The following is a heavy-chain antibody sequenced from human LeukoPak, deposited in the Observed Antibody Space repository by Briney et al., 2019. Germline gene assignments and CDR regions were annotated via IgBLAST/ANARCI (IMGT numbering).Heavy chain of an antibody. CDR3: ARDWDGYNPGCY. Sequence: SVKVSCKASGYTFTSYDINWVRQATGQGLEWMGWMNPNSGNTGYAQKFQGRVTITRNTSISTAYMELSSLRSEDTAVYYCARDWDGYNPGCYWGQGTLVTVSS. D-gene: IGHD5-24*01. V-gene: IGHV1-8*03. CDR1: GYTFTSYD. J-gene: IGHJ4*02. CDR2: MNPNSGNT.